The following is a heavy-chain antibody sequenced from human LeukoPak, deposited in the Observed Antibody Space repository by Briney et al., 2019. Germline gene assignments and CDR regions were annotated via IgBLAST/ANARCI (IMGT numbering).Heavy chain of an antibody. V-gene: IGHV3-66*01. J-gene: IGHJ6*02. Sequence: GGSLRLSCAASGFTVSSNYMSWVRQAPGKGLEWVSVIYSGGSTYYADSVKGRFTISRDNSKNTLYLQMNSLRAEDTAVYYCARGDDRLSDGMDVWGQGTTVTVSS. CDR1: GFTVSSNY. CDR3: ARGDDRLSDGMDV. D-gene: IGHD3-22*01. CDR2: IYSGGST.